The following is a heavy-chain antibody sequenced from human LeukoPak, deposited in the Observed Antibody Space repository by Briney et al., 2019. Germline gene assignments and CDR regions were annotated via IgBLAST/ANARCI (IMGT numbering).Heavy chain of an antibody. D-gene: IGHD5-18*01. CDR2: ISSSGGTI. Sequence: GGSLRLSCAASGFTFSSYEMHWVRQAPGKGLEWISYISSSGGTIYYADSVKGRLTISRDNGKNSLYLQMNSLRTEDTAVYYCARVHYNTAMVDIDYWGQGTLVTVSS. CDR3: ARVHYNTAMVDIDY. CDR1: GFTFSSYE. J-gene: IGHJ4*02. V-gene: IGHV3-48*03.